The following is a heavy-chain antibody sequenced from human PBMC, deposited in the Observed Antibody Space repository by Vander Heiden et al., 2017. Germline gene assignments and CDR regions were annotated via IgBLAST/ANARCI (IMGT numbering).Heavy chain of an antibody. Sequence: QLVESGGGVVQPGTSLRLSCAASGFTFRSSGMHWVRQAPGKGLEWVAVIWYDESKTYYEDSVKGRFTISRDNFKDTLYLEMNSLRAEDSAVDWCARGGSHTHTDGFSFWGQGTMVSVS. J-gene: IGHJ3*01. CDR1: GFTFRSSG. V-gene: IGHV3-33*01. CDR3: ARGGSHTHTDGFSF. D-gene: IGHD1-26*01. CDR2: IWYDESKT.